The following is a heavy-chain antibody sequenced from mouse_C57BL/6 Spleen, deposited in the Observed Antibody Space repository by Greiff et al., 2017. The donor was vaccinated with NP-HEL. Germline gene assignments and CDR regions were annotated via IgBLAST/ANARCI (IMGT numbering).Heavy chain of an antibody. CDR3: ARRGTTVVDYFDY. CDR2: INPYNGGT. J-gene: IGHJ2*01. V-gene: IGHV1-19*01. CDR1: GYTFTDYY. D-gene: IGHD1-1*01. Sequence: EVKLQESGPVLVKPGASVKMSCKASGYTFTDYYMNWVKQSHGKSLEWIGVINPYNGGTSYNQKFKGKATLTVDKSSSTAYMELNSLTSEDSAVYYCARRGTTVVDYFDYWGQGTTLTVSS.